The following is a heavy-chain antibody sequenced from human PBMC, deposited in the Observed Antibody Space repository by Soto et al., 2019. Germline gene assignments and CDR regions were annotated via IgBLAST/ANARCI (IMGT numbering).Heavy chain of an antibody. V-gene: IGHV3-74*01. Sequence: EVQLVESGGGLLQPGGSLRLSCAASGFTFSNFWMHWVRQAPGKGLVWVSRINSDGSSTSYADSVKGRFTISRDNAKNTRYLQMNSLRAEDTAVYYCARAVRSGSYPYSYYGMDVWGQGTTVTVSS. J-gene: IGHJ6*02. CDR3: ARAVRSGSYPYSYYGMDV. D-gene: IGHD3-10*01. CDR1: GFTFSNFW. CDR2: INSDGSST.